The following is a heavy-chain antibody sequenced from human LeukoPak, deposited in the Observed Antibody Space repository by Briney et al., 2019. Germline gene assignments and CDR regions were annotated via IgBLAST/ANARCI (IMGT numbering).Heavy chain of an antibody. J-gene: IGHJ4*02. Sequence: GGSLRLSCAASGFTFRNQWMHWVRQTPGKGLVWVSRISSDGSSTTYADSVKGRFTISRDNAKNTLYLQMNNLRAEDTAMYYCARDQRVTGRPDIDYWGQGTLVIVSS. CDR2: ISSDGSST. CDR1: GFTFRNQW. CDR3: ARDQRVTGRPDIDY. D-gene: IGHD6-6*01. V-gene: IGHV3-74*03.